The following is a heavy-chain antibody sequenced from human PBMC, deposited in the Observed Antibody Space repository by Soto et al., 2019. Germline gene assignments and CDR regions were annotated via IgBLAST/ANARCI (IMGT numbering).Heavy chain of an antibody. CDR1: GFTFSSYG. J-gene: IGHJ1*01. CDR3: GKVFFRKTLAGTFQH. V-gene: IGHV3-30*18. D-gene: IGHD6-19*01. CDR2: ISYDGSNK. Sequence: GGSLRLSCAASGFTFSSYGMHWVRQAPGKGLEWVAVISYDGSNKYYADSVKGRFTISRDNSKNTLYLQMNSLRAEDTAVYYCGKVFFRKTLAGTFQHWGQGAAVTVSS.